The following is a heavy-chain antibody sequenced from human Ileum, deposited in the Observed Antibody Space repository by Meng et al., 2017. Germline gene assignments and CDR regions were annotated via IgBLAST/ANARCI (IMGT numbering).Heavy chain of an antibody. CDR1: GFTFSDFW. V-gene: IGHV3-7*01. CDR3: LRDAVGY. J-gene: IGHJ4*02. CDR2: IKGDGSDR. Sequence: GESLKISCAASGFTFSDFWMSWVRQAPGKGLEWVANIKGDGSDRKYVDSVKGRFIISRDNAKNLLFLQMNSLRAEDAAVYYGLRDAVGYWGQGTLVTVSS.